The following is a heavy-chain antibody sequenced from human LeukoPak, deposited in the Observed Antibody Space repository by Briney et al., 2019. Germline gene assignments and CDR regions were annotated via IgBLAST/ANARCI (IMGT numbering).Heavy chain of an antibody. J-gene: IGHJ4*02. Sequence: SETLSLTCSVSGGSINNYYWSWIRQPAGKGLEWIGRIYTSGNTNYSPSFKSRVTTSVDMSKNQFSLKLSSVTAADTAVYYCATCSGGSCYWGQGTLVTVSS. CDR3: ATCSGGSCY. CDR1: GGSINNYY. V-gene: IGHV4-4*07. CDR2: IYTSGNT. D-gene: IGHD2-15*01.